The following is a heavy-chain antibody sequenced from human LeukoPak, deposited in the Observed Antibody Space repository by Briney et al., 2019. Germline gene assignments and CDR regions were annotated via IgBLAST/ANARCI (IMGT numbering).Heavy chain of an antibody. CDR2: IYYSGST. Sequence: SETLSLTCAVYGGSFSGYYWSWTRQPPGKGLEWIGSIYYSGSTYYNPSLKSRVTISVDTSKNQFSLKLSSVTAADTAVYYCAREAGRLDWGQGTLVTVSS. J-gene: IGHJ4*02. CDR3: AREAGRLD. V-gene: IGHV4-34*01. CDR1: GGSFSGYY. D-gene: IGHD3-10*01.